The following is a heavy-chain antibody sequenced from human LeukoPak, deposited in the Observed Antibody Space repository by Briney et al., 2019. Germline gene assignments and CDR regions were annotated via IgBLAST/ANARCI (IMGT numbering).Heavy chain of an antibody. V-gene: IGHV4-39*07. CDR3: ARGAVVQDY. D-gene: IGHD4-23*01. J-gene: IGHJ4*02. Sequence: PSETLSLTCTVSGGSISSSNYYWGWIRQPPGKGLEWIGEINHSGSTNYNPSLKSRVTISVDTSKNQFSLKLSSVTAADTAVYYCARGAVVQDYWGQGTLVTVSS. CDR1: GGSISSSNYY. CDR2: INHSGST.